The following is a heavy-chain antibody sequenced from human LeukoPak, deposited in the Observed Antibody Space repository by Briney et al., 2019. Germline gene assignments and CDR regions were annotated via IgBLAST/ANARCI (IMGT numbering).Heavy chain of an antibody. J-gene: IGHJ4*02. CDR1: GYTFSSSG. CDR3: AKSFHRSGFYYVDY. CDR2: ISDDGSNK. V-gene: IGHV3-30*18. Sequence: GGSLGLSCAASGYTFSSSGMHWVRQAPGKGLEWVAVISDDGSNKYYTDSVKGRFTISRDNSKNTLYLQMNSLRADDTAVFYCAKSFHRSGFYYVDYWGQGTLVTVSS. D-gene: IGHD3-22*01.